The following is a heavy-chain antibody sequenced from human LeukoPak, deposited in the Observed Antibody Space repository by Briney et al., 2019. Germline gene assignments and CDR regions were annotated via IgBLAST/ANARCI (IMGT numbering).Heavy chain of an antibody. V-gene: IGHV3-23*01. D-gene: IGHD6-13*01. Sequence: GGSLRLSCTASGFSFSTCAMGWVRQAPEKGLEWISAIGGGGDRTYYADSVGGRFTISRDTSRNTLYLQMNSLRAEDTAVYYCIKNRMSGNWYPDGNWGQGTLVTVSS. CDR1: GFSFSTCA. J-gene: IGHJ1*01. CDR3: IKNRMSGNWYPDGN. CDR2: IGGGGDRT.